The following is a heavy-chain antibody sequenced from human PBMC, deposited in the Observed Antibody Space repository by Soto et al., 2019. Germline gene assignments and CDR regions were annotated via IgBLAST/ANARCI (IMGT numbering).Heavy chain of an antibody. CDR2: IYWDDDK. J-gene: IGHJ4*02. V-gene: IGHV2-5*02. D-gene: IGHD5-18*01. CDR3: AHRRRGFSYHFDY. CDR1: GFSLTTRGVG. Sequence: QITXKESGXALVKPTQTLTLTCTFSGFSLTTRGVGVGXFRQPPGKALEWLALIYWDDDKWYSPSLKTRLTITEDTSKNQVALTMTNVDPVDTATYYCAHRRRGFSYHFDYWGQGTLVTVSS.